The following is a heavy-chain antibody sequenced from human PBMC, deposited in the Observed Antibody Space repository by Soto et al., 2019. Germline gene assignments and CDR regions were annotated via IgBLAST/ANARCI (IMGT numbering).Heavy chain of an antibody. V-gene: IGHV4-61*01. CDR1: GGSFSANRYY. Sequence: SETLSLTCSVSGGSFSANRYYWSWIRQAQGKRLEWIGYVDYSGTTNYNPSLKSRVTISVDLSKNRFSLRRSSVNTSDTALYYCARNRAFDIFPGYKFPFDYWGQGTLVTVSS. D-gene: IGHD3-9*01. CDR2: VDYSGTT. CDR3: ARNRAFDIFPGYKFPFDY. J-gene: IGHJ4*02.